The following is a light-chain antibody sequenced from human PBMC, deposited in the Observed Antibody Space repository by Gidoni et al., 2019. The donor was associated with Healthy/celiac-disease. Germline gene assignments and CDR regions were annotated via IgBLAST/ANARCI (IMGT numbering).Light chain of an antibody. CDR1: QSVLYSSNNKNY. CDR2: WAS. Sequence: DSVMTQSPHSLAVSLGERATINCKSSQSVLYSSNNKNYLAWYQQKPGQPPKLLIYWASTRESGVPDRFSGSGSGTDFTLTISSLQAEDVAVYYCQQYYSTPLTFGGGTKVEIK. V-gene: IGKV4-1*01. CDR3: QQYYSTPLT. J-gene: IGKJ4*01.